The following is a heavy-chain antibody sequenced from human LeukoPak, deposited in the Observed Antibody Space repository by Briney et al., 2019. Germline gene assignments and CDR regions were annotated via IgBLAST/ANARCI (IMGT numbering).Heavy chain of an antibody. CDR3: ARGLVATFYGMDV. CDR1: GGSISSGGYY. J-gene: IGHJ6*02. D-gene: IGHD5-12*01. V-gene: IGHV4-30-2*01. CDR2: INHSGST. Sequence: SQTLSLTCTVSGGSISSGGYYWSWIRQPPGKGLEWIGEINHSGSTNYNPSLKSRVTISVDTSKNQFSLKLSSVTAADTAVYYCARGLVATFYGMDVWGQGTTVTVSS.